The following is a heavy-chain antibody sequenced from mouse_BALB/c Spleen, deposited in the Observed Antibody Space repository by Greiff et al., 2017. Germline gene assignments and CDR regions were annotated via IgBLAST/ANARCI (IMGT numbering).Heavy chain of an antibody. CDR2: ISSGSSTI. J-gene: IGHJ4*01. Sequence: EVQLVESGGGLVQPGGSRKLSCAASGFTFSSFGMHWVRQAPETGLEWVAYISSGSSTIYYADTVKGRFTISRDKPKNTLFLQMTSLRSEDTAMYYGARAIKFITTRYAMDYWGQGTSVTVSS. CDR1: GFTFSSFG. CDR3: ARAIKFITTRYAMDY. V-gene: IGHV5-17*02. D-gene: IGHD1-1*01.